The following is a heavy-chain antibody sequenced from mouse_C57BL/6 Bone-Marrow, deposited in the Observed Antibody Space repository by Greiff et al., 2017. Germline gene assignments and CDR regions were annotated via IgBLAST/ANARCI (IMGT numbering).Heavy chain of an antibody. CDR1: GYTFTSYG. CDR2: IYPRSGNT. Sequence: VQVVESGAELARPGASVKLSCKASGYTFTSYGISWVKQRTGQGLEWIGEIYPRSGNTYYNEKFKGKATLTADKSSSTAYMELRSLTSEDSAVYFCARGPGYFDYWGQGTTLTVSS. CDR3: ARGPGYFDY. J-gene: IGHJ2*01. V-gene: IGHV1-81*01.